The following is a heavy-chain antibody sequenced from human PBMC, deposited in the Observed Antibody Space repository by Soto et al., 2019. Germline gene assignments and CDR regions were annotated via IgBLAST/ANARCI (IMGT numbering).Heavy chain of an antibody. V-gene: IGHV4-34*01. J-gene: IGHJ6*02. D-gene: IGHD3-10*01. CDR2: INHSGST. CDR1: GGSFSGYY. Sequence: SETLSLTCAVYGGSFSGYYWSWIRQPPGKGLEWIGEINHSGSTNYNPSLKSRVTISVDTSKNQFSLKLSSVTAADTAVYYCARVSTYYYGSGSYYNHYYYYGMDVWGQGTTVTVSS. CDR3: ARVSTYYYGSGSYYNHYYYYGMDV.